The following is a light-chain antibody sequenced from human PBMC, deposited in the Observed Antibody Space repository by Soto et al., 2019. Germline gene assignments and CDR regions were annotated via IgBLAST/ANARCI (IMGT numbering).Light chain of an antibody. CDR3: QQYNNWPPFT. V-gene: IGKV3-15*01. J-gene: IGKJ5*01. CDR1: QSVSSN. CDR2: GAY. Sequence: VMPQSPAKLPLSPGESATLSGRVSQSVSSNLAWYQQKPGQAPRLIVYGAYTRATGIPARFSGSGCGTEFTLTISSLQSEDFAVYYCQQYNNWPPFTVGQGTRLDIK.